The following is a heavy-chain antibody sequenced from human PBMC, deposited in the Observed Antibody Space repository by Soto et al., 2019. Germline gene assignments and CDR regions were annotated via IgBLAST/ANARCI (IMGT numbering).Heavy chain of an antibody. CDR3: AGGTDYSNSVVAY. CDR1: GYTFTSYA. J-gene: IGHJ4*02. V-gene: IGHV1-3*01. D-gene: IGHD4-4*01. Sequence: ASVKVSCKASGYTFTSYAMHWVRQAPGQRLEWMGWINAGNGNTKYSQKFQGRVTITRDTSASTAYMELSSLRSEDTAVYYCAGGTDYSNSVVAYWGQGPPVTVSS. CDR2: INAGNGNT.